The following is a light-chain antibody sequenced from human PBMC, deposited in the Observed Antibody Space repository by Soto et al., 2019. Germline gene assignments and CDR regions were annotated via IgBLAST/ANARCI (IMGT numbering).Light chain of an antibody. V-gene: IGLV2-14*01. CDR3: SSYTSSSTRV. CDR1: SSDVGGYNY. J-gene: IGLJ3*02. CDR2: EVS. Sequence: QSALTQPASVSGSPGQSITISCTGTSSDVGGYNYVSWYQQHPGKAPKLMIYEVSNRPSGVSNRFSGSKSGNTASLTSSGFQAEDEADYYCSSYTSSSTRVFGGGTKLTVL.